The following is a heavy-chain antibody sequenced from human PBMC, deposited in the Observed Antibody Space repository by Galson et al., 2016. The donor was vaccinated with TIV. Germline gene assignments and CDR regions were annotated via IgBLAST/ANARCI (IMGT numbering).Heavy chain of an antibody. J-gene: IGHJ3*02. CDR1: GFSVRSNY. D-gene: IGHD3-22*01. CDR2: LHSDGKT. V-gene: IGHV3-66*02. Sequence: SLRLSCAASGFSVRSNYLSWIRQAPGQGLEWVSVLHSDGKTYYSDSVKGRFTISRDDSKNTLYLQMNSLRPEDTALYYCARDQYHDTNGSEDAFDIWGQGKMVTVPS. CDR3: ARDQYHDTNGSEDAFDI.